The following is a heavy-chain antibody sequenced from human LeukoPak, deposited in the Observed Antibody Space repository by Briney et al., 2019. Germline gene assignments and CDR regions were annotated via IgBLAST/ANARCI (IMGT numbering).Heavy chain of an antibody. D-gene: IGHD3-10*01. Sequence: SETLSLTCAVSGYSISSGYYWGWIRQPPGKGLEWIGSFYHSGSTYYNPSLKSRVTISVDTSKNQVSLKLSSVTAADTAVYYCARDPTPYSLWFGELLISWFDPWGQGTLVTVSS. CDR3: ARDPTPYSLWFGELLISWFDP. J-gene: IGHJ5*02. CDR1: GYSISSGYY. V-gene: IGHV4-38-2*01. CDR2: FYHSGST.